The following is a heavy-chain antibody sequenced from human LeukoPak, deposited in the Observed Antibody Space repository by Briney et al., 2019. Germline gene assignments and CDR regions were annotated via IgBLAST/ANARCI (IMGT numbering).Heavy chain of an antibody. D-gene: IGHD7-27*01. CDR3: AKLTGVPDF. J-gene: IGHJ4*02. V-gene: IGHV3-23*01. CDR1: GFTFSSDG. CDR2: ITGSRDST. Sequence: GGSLRLSCTASGFTFSSDGMSWVRQAPGKGLEWVSTITGSRDSTYYADSVKGRFTISRDKSKNTLYLQTNNLRAEDTAIYYCAKLTGVPDFWGQGALVTVSS.